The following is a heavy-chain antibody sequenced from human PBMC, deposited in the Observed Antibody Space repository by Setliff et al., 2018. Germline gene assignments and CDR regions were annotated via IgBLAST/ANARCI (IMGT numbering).Heavy chain of an antibody. CDR1: GYTFTSYD. V-gene: IGHV1-8*03. D-gene: IGHD3-3*01. CDR3: ARGGGQIHYAFWSGYFSDPQPNYYYYYMDV. J-gene: IGHJ6*03. Sequence: ASVKVSCKASGYTFTSYDINWVRQATGQGLEWMGWMNPNSGNTGYAQKFQGRVTITRNTSISTAYMELSSLRSEDTAVYYCARGGGQIHYAFWSGYFSDPQPNYYYYYMDVWGKGTTVTVSS. CDR2: MNPNSGNT.